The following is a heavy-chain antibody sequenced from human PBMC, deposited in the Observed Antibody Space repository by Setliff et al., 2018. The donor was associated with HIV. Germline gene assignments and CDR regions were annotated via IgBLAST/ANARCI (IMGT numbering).Heavy chain of an antibody. Sequence: SETLSLTCVVYGGSFGGYYWSWIRQPPGKGLEWIGEINHHKHTNYNPSLKSRVTMSVDTSKNQFSLKLSSVTAADTAVYYCTSPASDSSTVNGADYWGQGTLVTVSS. CDR3: TSPASDSSTVNGADY. CDR1: GGSFGGYY. CDR2: INHHKHT. J-gene: IGHJ4*02. V-gene: IGHV4-34*01. D-gene: IGHD6-13*01.